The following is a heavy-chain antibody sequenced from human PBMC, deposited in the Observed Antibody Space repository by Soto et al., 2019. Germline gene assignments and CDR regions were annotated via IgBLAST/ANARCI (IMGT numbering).Heavy chain of an antibody. CDR1: GGSFSPNY. Sequence: SETLSLTCTVSGGSFSPNYWAWIRQPPGKGLEWIGYIYYGGTTRYNPSLESRVTVSLETSKSQFSLTLSSVTASDTAVYYCARIEWSAYYDFWSGYYQLGSAGLYYSYGMDVWGQGTTVT. V-gene: IGHV4-59*08. CDR2: IYYGGTT. D-gene: IGHD3-3*01. CDR3: ARIEWSAYYDFWSGYYQLGSAGLYYSYGMDV. J-gene: IGHJ6*02.